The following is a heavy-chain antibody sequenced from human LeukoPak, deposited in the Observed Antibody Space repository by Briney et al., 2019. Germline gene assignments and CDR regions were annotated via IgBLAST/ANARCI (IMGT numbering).Heavy chain of an antibody. J-gene: IGHJ4*02. CDR3: AGSEGSYFDS. CDR2: FYTSGSP. V-gene: IGHV4-4*07. Sequence: SETLSLTCTVSGGSISSYYWTWIRQPAGKGLEWIGRFYTSGSPNYNPYLKSRVTMSVDTSKNQFSLKLSSVTAADTAVYYCAGSEGSYFDSWGQGTLVTVSS. CDR1: GGSISSYY.